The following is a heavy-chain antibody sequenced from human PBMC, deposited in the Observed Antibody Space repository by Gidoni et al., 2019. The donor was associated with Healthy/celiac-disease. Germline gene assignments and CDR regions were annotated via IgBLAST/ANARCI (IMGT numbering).Heavy chain of an antibody. D-gene: IGHD6-13*01. CDR1: GFPFISYA. J-gene: IGHJ4*02. CDR3: AKIKKQQLVPQYYFDY. Sequence: EVQLLESGGGLVQPGGSLRLSCAASGFPFISYAMSWVRQAPGKGLEWVSAISGSGGSTYYADPVKGRFTITRDNSKNTLYLQRNSLRAEDTAVYYCAKIKKQQLVPQYYFDYWGQGTLVTVSS. CDR2: ISGSGGST. V-gene: IGHV3-23*01.